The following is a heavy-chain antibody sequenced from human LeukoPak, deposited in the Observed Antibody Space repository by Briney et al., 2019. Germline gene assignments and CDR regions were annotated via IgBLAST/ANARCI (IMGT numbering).Heavy chain of an antibody. D-gene: IGHD3-22*01. V-gene: IGHV3-30*18. Sequence: AGGSLRLSCAASGFTFSTYGMHWVRQAPGKGLEWVAVISYDGSNEYYADSVKGRFTISRDNSKSTLYLQMNSLRAEDTAVYYCAKAWFQHYYYYGVDVWGQGTTVTVSS. CDR2: ISYDGSNE. CDR3: AKAWFQHYYYYGVDV. CDR1: GFTFSTYG. J-gene: IGHJ6*02.